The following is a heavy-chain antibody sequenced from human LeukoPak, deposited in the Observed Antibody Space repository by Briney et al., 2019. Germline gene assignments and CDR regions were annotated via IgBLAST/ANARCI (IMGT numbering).Heavy chain of an antibody. CDR2: IFGSGGST. CDR3: VKTTTGYSSGRFPGWPVDY. Sequence: GGSLRLSCAASGFTFSSYAMYWVRQAPGKGLEWVSGIFGSGGSTHYADSVKGRFTISRDNSKNTVYLQMNSLRAEDTAVYYCVKTTTGYSSGRFPGWPVDYWGQGTLVTVSS. V-gene: IGHV3-23*01. D-gene: IGHD6-19*01. CDR1: GFTFSSYA. J-gene: IGHJ4*02.